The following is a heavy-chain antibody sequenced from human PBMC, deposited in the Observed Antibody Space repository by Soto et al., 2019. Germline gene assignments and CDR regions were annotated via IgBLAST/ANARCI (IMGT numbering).Heavy chain of an antibody. CDR2: IYYSGST. J-gene: IGHJ5*02. CDR1: GGSISNYY. D-gene: IGHD1-1*01. CDR3: GRVRWSDGGWFDP. Sequence: PSETLSLTCTVSGGSISNYYWSWIRQPPGKGLEWIGYIYYSGSTNYNPSLKSRVTISVDTSKNQFSLKLSSVTAADTAVYYCGRVRWSDGGWFDPWGQGTLVTVSS. V-gene: IGHV4-59*01.